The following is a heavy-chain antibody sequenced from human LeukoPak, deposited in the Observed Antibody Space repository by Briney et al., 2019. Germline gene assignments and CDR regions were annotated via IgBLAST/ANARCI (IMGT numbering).Heavy chain of an antibody. J-gene: IGHJ3*02. V-gene: IGHV1-18*01. D-gene: IGHD1-7*01. CDR3: ARVVSYNWNYGEAFDI. CDR1: GYTFTSYG. Sequence: ASVKVSCKASGYTFTSYGISWVRQAPGQGLEWMGWISAYNGNTNYAQKLQGRVTMTTDTSTSTAYMELRSLRSDDTAVYYCARVVSYNWNYGEAFDIWGQGTMVTVPS. CDR2: ISAYNGNT.